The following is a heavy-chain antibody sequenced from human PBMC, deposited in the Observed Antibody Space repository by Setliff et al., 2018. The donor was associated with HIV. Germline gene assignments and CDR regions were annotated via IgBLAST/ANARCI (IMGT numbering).Heavy chain of an antibody. V-gene: IGHV4-39*01. D-gene: IGHD3-16*01. CDR2: MFCSGST. CDR1: GGSINSGSYY. Sequence: PSETLSLTCTVSGGSINSGSYYWGRIRQPPEKGLEWIGTMFCSGSTYYNPSLKSRVTIFIDTSKNQFSLRLSSVTAADTAVYYCARFYDYYGHRLDYWGQGTQVTVSS. CDR3: ARFYDYYGHRLDY. J-gene: IGHJ4*02.